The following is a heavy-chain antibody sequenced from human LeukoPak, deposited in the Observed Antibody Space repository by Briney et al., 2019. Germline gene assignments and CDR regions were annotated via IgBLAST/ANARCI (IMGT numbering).Heavy chain of an antibody. Sequence: GGSLRLSCAASGFTFDDYAMHWVRQPPGKGLEWVSLISRDGGITNYADSVKGRFTISRDNSKNSLYLQMNSLRAEDTALYYCAKDGGNEDYYYYYMDVWGKGTTVTVSS. CDR3: AKDGGNEDYYYYYMDV. CDR2: ISRDGGIT. V-gene: IGHV3-43D*03. CDR1: GFTFDDYA. D-gene: IGHD1-1*01. J-gene: IGHJ6*03.